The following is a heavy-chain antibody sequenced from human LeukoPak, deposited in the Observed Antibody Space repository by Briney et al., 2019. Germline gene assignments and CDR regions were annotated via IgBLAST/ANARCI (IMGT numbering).Heavy chain of an antibody. CDR3: ARGGGGFANYFDT. CDR2: IYYTGDA. CDR1: GDSISSSSYY. Sequence: SETLSLTCTVPGDSISSSSYYWGWIRQPPGKGLEYIGTIYYTGDAYYNPSLKGRVTISIDTSRKQFSLRLNSVTAADTAVYYCARGGGGFANYFDTWGQGTLVTVSS. D-gene: IGHD1-7*01. V-gene: IGHV4-39*07. J-gene: IGHJ5*02.